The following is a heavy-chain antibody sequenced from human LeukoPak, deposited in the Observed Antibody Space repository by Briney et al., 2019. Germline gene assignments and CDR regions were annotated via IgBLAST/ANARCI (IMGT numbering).Heavy chain of an antibody. D-gene: IGHD4-11*01. V-gene: IGHV4-61*01. CDR1: GGSVSSGTYY. CDR2: IYYSGST. J-gene: IGHJ4*02. CDR3: ARDRVRGNSNPFFDY. Sequence: SETLSLTCTVSGGSVSSGTYYWSWIRQPPGTGLEWIGYIYYSGSTNHNPSLKSRVTISVDTSKNQFSLKLSSVTAADTAVYYCARDRVRGNSNPFFDYWGQGTLVTVSS.